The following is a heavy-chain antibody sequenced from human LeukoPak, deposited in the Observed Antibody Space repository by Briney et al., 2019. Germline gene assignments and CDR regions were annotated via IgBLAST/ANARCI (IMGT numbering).Heavy chain of an antibody. Sequence: GGSLRLSCATSGITFSNYWMHWVRQAPGKGLVWVSHITQDGSETFYAGSVKGRFTISRDNAKNTVYLQMNNLRAEDTAVYYCATDDYRGLGYWGQGTLVTVSS. CDR3: ATDDYRGLGY. CDR1: GITFSNYW. CDR2: ITQDGSET. J-gene: IGHJ4*02. D-gene: IGHD3-16*01. V-gene: IGHV3-74*01.